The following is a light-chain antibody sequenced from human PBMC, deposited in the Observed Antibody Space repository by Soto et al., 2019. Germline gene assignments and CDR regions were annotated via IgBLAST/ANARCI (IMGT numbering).Light chain of an antibody. J-gene: IGLJ2*01. CDR2: GNS. CDR1: SCNIGTCYD. CDR3: QCSDSNLTVV. Sequence: QSVLTQPPSASGSPGQRVTISCTGSSCNIGTCYDVHWYQQLPGTAPKVLIYGNSKRPAGVPDRSSGSKSGTSASLAITGLEAEEAADYYSQCSDSNLTVVLGGGTKLTVL. V-gene: IGLV1-40*01.